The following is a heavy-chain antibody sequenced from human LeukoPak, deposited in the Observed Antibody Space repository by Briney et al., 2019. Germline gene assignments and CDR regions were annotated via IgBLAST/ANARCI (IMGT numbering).Heavy chain of an antibody. J-gene: IGHJ3*02. CDR1: GFTFSSYG. Sequence: GGSLRLSCAASGFTFSSYGMHWVRQAPGKGLEWVAVISYDGSNKCYADSVKGRFTISRDNSKNTLYLQMNSLRAEDTAVYYCARDLEYSSSDIWGQGTMVTVSS. D-gene: IGHD6-6*01. CDR2: ISYDGSNK. CDR3: ARDLEYSSSDI. V-gene: IGHV3-30*03.